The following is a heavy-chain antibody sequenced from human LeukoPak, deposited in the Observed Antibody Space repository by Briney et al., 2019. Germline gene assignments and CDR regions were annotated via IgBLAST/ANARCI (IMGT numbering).Heavy chain of an antibody. CDR2: ISAGGGST. Sequence: GGSLRLSCAASGFTFSSYAMSWVRQAPGKGLEWVSAISAGGGSTYYADSVKGRFTISRDSSKNILYLQMNSLRAEDTAVYYCATIRGQYCSGGSCYGPDYWGQGTLVTVSS. J-gene: IGHJ4*02. CDR1: GFTFSSYA. D-gene: IGHD2-15*01. V-gene: IGHV3-23*01. CDR3: ATIRGQYCSGGSCYGPDY.